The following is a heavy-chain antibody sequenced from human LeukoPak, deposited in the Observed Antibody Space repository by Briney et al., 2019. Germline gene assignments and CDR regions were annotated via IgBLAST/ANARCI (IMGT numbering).Heavy chain of an antibody. CDR2: MNPNSGNT. V-gene: IGHV1-8*03. J-gene: IGHJ5*02. Sequence: ASVKVSCKASGYTFTSYDINWVRQATGQGLEWMGWMNPNSGNTGYAQKFQGRVTITRNTSISTAYMELSSLRSEDTAVYYCARGVARYCGSTSCRGRNWFDPWGQGTLVTVSS. CDR3: ARGVARYCGSTSCRGRNWFDP. CDR1: GYTFTSYD. D-gene: IGHD2-2*01.